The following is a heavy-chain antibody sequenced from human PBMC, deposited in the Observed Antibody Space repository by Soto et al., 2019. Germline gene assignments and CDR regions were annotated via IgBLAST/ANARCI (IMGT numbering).Heavy chain of an antibody. CDR1: GFTFSSYS. CDR2: ISSSSSYI. J-gene: IGHJ6*04. Sequence: EVQLVESGGGLVKPGGSLRLSCAASGFTFSSYSMNWVRQAPGKGLEWVSSISSSSSYIYYADSVKGRFTISRDNAKNSLYLQMNSLRAEDTAVYYCARDPDIVVVPAALDVWGKGTTVTVSS. D-gene: IGHD2-2*01. V-gene: IGHV3-21*01. CDR3: ARDPDIVVVPAALDV.